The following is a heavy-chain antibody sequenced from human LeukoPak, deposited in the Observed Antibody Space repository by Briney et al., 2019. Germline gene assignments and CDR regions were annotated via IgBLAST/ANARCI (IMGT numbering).Heavy chain of an antibody. CDR3: ARDRQRIELRPYYYYMDV. CDR2: IIPIFGTA. D-gene: IGHD1-7*01. Sequence: GASVKVSCKASGGTFSSYAISWVRQAPGQGLEWMGGIIPIFGTANYAQKFQGRVTITADKSTSTAYMELSSLRSEDTAVYYCARDRQRIELRPYYYYMDVWGKGTTVTVSS. CDR1: GGTFSSYA. V-gene: IGHV1-69*06. J-gene: IGHJ6*03.